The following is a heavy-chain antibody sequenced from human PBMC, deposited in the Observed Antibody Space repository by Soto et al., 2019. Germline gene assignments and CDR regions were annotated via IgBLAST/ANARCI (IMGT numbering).Heavy chain of an antibody. J-gene: IGHJ6*02. CDR1: GFTFSSYD. CDR2: IGTAGDT. D-gene: IGHD3-3*01. V-gene: IGHV3-13*01. CDR3: ARGIFLEWFSGMDV. Sequence: PGGSLRLSCAASGFTFSSYDMHWVRQATGKGLEWVSAIGTAGDTYYPGSVKGRFTISRENAKNSLYLQMNSLRAEDTAVYYCARGIFLEWFSGMDVWGQGTTVTVSS.